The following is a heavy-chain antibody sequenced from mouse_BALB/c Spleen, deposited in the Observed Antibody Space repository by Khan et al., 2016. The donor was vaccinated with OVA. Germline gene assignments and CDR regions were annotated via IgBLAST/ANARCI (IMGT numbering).Heavy chain of an antibody. CDR3: DRAYYRYDGYYAMDY. D-gene: IGHD2-14*01. CDR1: GFSLSRYN. V-gene: IGHV2-6-4*01. CDR2: IWGGGGT. Sequence: VQLQESGPGLVAPSQSLSITCTVSGFSLSRYNIHWVRQPPGKGLEWLGMIWGGGGTDYNSTLKSRLSIIKDNSTSHVFLKMNSLQTDDTAMYYCDRAYYRYDGYYAMDYWGQGTSVTVSA. J-gene: IGHJ4*01.